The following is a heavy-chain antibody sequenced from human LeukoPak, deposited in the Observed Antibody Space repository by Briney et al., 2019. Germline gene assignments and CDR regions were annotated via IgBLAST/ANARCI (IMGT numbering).Heavy chain of an antibody. CDR2: INPSGTSR. Sequence: ASVKVSCKASGYTFTSYYMHWVRQAPGQGLEWMGGINPSGTSRSYAQKFQGRITMTRDTSTSTVYMQLSSLGSEDTAVYYCARDIDIWSGSRYFDYWGQGTLVTVSS. CDR3: ARDIDIWSGSRYFDY. V-gene: IGHV1-46*01. CDR1: GYTFTSYY. D-gene: IGHD3-3*01. J-gene: IGHJ4*02.